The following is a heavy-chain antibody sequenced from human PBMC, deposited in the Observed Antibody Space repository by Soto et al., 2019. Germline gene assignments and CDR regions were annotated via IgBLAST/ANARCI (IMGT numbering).Heavy chain of an antibody. CDR3: ARDVGASSYAFDI. D-gene: IGHD1-26*01. V-gene: IGHV1-18*01. CDR1: GYTFTTYS. J-gene: IGHJ3*02. CDR2: ISTYNGNA. Sequence: QVQLVQSGAEVKKPGASERVSCRASGYTFTTYSITWVRQAPGQGLEWMGWISTYNGNANYAQNLQGRVTLTTDTSTTTAYMELRSLRSDDTAVYYCARDVGASSYAFDIWGQGTMVTVSS.